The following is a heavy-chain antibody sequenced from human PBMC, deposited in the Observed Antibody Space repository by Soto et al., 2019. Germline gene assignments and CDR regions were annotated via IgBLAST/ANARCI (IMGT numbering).Heavy chain of an antibody. CDR3: ARADPDASVGY. CDR1: GGSFSGYY. D-gene: IGHD2-15*01. CDR2: ISYSGST. J-gene: IGHJ4*02. V-gene: IGHV4-59*01. Sequence: SETLSLTCAVYGGSFSGYYWTWLRQSPGRGLEWIGYISYSGSTYYNPSLKSRVTISADTSKNQFSLRMNSMIAADTAVYYCARADPDASVGYWGQGTLVTVSS.